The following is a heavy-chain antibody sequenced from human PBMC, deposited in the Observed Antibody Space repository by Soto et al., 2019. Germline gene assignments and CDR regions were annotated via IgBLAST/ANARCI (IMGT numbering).Heavy chain of an antibody. D-gene: IGHD6-13*01. V-gene: IGHV1-69*13. CDR1: GGTFSSYR. Sequence: GASVRVSCKASGGTFSSYRINWVRQAPGQGLEWVGGIVPIYRTADYAQKFQGRVTITADESARTSYMELRSLKSQDTAVYYCVRDSGAKLSSSWGKGTLVTVYS. CDR3: VRDSGAKLSSS. J-gene: IGHJ4*02. CDR2: IVPIYRTA.